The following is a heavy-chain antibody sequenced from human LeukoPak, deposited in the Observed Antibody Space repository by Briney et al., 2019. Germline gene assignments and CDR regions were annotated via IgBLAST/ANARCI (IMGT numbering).Heavy chain of an antibody. CDR2: ISGSGGST. D-gene: IGHD2-15*01. CDR3: ANVAGHDAFDI. V-gene: IGHV3-23*01. J-gene: IGHJ3*02. CDR1: GFTFSNSA. Sequence: GSLRLSCAASGFTFSNSAMSWVRQAPGKRLEWVSAISGSGGSTYYADSVKGRFTISRDNSKNTLYLQMNSLRAEDTAVYYCANVAGHDAFDIWGQGTMVTVSS.